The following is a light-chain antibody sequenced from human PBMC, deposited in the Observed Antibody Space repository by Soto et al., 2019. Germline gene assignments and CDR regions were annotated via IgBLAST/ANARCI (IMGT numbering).Light chain of an antibody. J-gene: IGKJ4*02. CDR1: QSVSSSN. CDR3: QQYGVSQGQ. Sequence: EIVLTQSPGTLSLSPGARATLSCRASQSVSSSNLAWYQQKPGQAPRLLIYGASSRATGIPDRISGSGSGTDFTLTIRRLEPEDFAVYYCQQYGVSQGQFGGRTK. CDR2: GAS. V-gene: IGKV3-20*01.